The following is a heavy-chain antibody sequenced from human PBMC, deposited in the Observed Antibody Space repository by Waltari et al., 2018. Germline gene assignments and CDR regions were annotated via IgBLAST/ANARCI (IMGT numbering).Heavy chain of an antibody. V-gene: IGHV4-31*03. CDR1: DDSINTGPFY. CDR2: VDNTGSP. Sequence: QVHLQESGPGLVQPSQTLSLTCSISDDSINTGPFYFTWIRQYPGKGLEWSGYVDNTGSPSYNPSLRSRFSISVYTSRRHFSLKLMSVTAADTASYFCAISSSGGNYFDYWGRGTLVTVSS. J-gene: IGHJ4*02. CDR3: AISSSGGNYFDY. D-gene: IGHD6-6*01.